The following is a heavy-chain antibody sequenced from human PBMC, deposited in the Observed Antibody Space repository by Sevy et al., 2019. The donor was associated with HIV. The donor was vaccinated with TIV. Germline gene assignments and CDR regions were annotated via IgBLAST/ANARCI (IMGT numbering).Heavy chain of an antibody. CDR1: GGSFSGYY. CDR3: ARGPFFGVLCGHGGGWFDP. J-gene: IGHJ5*02. D-gene: IGHD5-12*01. Sequence: SQTLSLTCAVYGGSFSGYYWSWIRQPPGKGLEWIGEINHSGSTNYNPSLKSRVTISVDTSKNQFSLKLSSVTAADTAVYYCARGPFFGVLCGHGGGWFDPWGQGTLVTVSS. V-gene: IGHV4-34*01. CDR2: INHSGST.